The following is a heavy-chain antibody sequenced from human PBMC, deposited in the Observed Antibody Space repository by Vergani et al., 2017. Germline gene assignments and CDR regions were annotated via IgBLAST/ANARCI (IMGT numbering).Heavy chain of an antibody. V-gene: IGHV3-30*18. Sequence: QVQLVESGGGVVQPGRSLRLSCAASGFTFSSYGMHWVRQAPGKGLEWVAVISYDGSNKYYADSVEGRFTISRDNSKNTLYLQMNSLRAEDTAVYYCAKDGIAAAGYHMYYFDYWGQGTLVTVSS. J-gene: IGHJ4*02. D-gene: IGHD6-13*01. CDR1: GFTFSSYG. CDR2: ISYDGSNK. CDR3: AKDGIAAAGYHMYYFDY.